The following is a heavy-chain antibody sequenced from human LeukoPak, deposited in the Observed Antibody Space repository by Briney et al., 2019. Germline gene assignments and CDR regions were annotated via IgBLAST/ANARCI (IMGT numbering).Heavy chain of an antibody. Sequence: ASVKVCCKASGYTFTGYYMHWVRQAPGQGLEWMGWINPNSGGTNYAQKFQGWVTMTRDTSISTAYMELSRLRSDDTAVYYCARETAYYSGYGGDFDYWGQGTLVTVSS. CDR1: GYTFTGYY. J-gene: IGHJ4*02. CDR2: INPNSGGT. CDR3: ARETAYYSGYGGDFDY. V-gene: IGHV1-2*04. D-gene: IGHD5-12*01.